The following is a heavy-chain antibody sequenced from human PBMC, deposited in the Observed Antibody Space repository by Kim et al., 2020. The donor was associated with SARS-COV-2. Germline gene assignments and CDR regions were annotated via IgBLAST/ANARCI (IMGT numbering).Heavy chain of an antibody. V-gene: IGHV3-23*03. D-gene: IGHD6-13*01. CDR3: AKDELAAAGMLDY. Sequence: NPVKGRFTISRDNSKNPLYLQMNSLRAEDTAVYYCAKDELAAAGMLDYWGQGTLVTVSS. J-gene: IGHJ4*02.